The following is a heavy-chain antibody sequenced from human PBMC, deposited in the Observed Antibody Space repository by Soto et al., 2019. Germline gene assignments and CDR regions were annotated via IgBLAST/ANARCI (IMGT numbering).Heavy chain of an antibody. D-gene: IGHD3-3*01. V-gene: IGHV4-34*01. Sequence: PSETLSLTCAVYGGSFSGYYWSWIRQPPGKGQEWIGEINHSGSTNYNPSLKSRVTISVDTSKNQFSLKLSSVTAADTAVYYCAKGVPNYDFWSGYYPGSHYYMDVWGKGTTVTVSS. CDR1: GGSFSGYY. J-gene: IGHJ6*03. CDR2: INHSGST. CDR3: AKGVPNYDFWSGYYPGSHYYMDV.